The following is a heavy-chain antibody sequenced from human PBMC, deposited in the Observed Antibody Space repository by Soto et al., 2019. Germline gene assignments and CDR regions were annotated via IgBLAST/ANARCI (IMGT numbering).Heavy chain of an antibody. CDR1: GCTFSGYA. CDR3: ARYIPGVRYYGMDV. Sequence: PAASIRLACAASGCTFSGYAMKGVRQAPGKGLEWVSLIGESGTPTYYADSVKGRFTISRDNSGNTLFLEMYSLRAEDTAVYYCARYIPGVRYYGMDVWGQGTTVTVSS. CDR2: IGESGTPT. J-gene: IGHJ6*02. V-gene: IGHV3-23*01. D-gene: IGHD2-2*01.